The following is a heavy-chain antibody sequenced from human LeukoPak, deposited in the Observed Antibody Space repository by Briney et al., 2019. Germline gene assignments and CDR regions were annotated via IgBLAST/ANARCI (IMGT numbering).Heavy chain of an antibody. CDR1: GFTFSDFW. CDR3: TKGMGNHY. V-gene: IGHV3-7*01. J-gene: IGHJ4*02. D-gene: IGHD4-23*01. Sequence: GGSLRLSCAASGFTFSDFWMGWVRQAPGKGLEWVANINQDGSENYYVDSVKGRFTISRDNAKNSLYLQMNSLRAEDTAVYYCTKGMGNHYWGQGTLVTVST. CDR2: INQDGSEN.